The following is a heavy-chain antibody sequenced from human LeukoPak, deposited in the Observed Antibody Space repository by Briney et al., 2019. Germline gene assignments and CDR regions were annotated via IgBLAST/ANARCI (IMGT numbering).Heavy chain of an antibody. V-gene: IGHV4-39*07. CDR2: IYYSGST. Sequence: SSETLSLTCTVSGGSISSSSYYWGWIRQPPGKGLEWIGYIYYSGSTNYNPSLKSRVTISVDTSKNQFSLKLSSVTAADTAVYYCARGKFVYDFWSGYRERSGYGSYYFDYWGQGTLVTVSS. CDR1: GGSISSSSYY. J-gene: IGHJ4*02. D-gene: IGHD3-3*01. CDR3: ARGKFVYDFWSGYRERSGYGSYYFDY.